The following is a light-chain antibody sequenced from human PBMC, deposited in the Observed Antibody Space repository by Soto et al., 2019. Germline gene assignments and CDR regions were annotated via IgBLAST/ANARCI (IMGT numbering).Light chain of an antibody. CDR1: QDIRND. CDR3: LQDYIYPYT. V-gene: IGKV1-6*01. CDR2: GTS. J-gene: IGKJ2*01. Sequence: AIQMTQSPSSLSVSVGDRVTITCRASQDIRNDLGWYQQKPGKAPKLLIYGTSNLQSGVPSRFSGTGSGTDFTLTISSPQPEAFAIYYCLQDYIYPYTFGQGTQLEIK.